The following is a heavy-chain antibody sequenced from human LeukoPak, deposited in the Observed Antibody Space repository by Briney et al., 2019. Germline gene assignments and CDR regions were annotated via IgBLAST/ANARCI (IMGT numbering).Heavy chain of an antibody. CDR3: ARGFSGVATVDP. CDR2: IYYSGST. J-gene: IGHJ5*02. Sequence: SETLSPTCTVSGGSISSGDYYWSWIRQPPGKGLEWIGYIYYSGSTYYNPSLKSRVTISVDTSKNQFSLKLSSVTAADTAVYYCARGFSGVATVDPWGQGTLVTVSS. CDR1: GGSISSGDYY. D-gene: IGHD5-12*01. V-gene: IGHV4-30-4*01.